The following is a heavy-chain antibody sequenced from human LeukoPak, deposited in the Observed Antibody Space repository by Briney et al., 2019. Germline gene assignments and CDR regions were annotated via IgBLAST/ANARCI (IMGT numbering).Heavy chain of an antibody. CDR2: ISGSGGST. CDR1: GFTFSSYA. CDR3: ARAYEYSSSPDDY. V-gene: IGHV3-23*01. Sequence: GGSLRLPCAASGFTFSSYAMNWVRQAPGKGLEWVSTISGSGGSTSYADSVKGRFTISRDNSKNTLYLQMNSLRAEDTAVYYCARAYEYSSSPDDYWGQGTLVTVSS. D-gene: IGHD6-6*01. J-gene: IGHJ4*02.